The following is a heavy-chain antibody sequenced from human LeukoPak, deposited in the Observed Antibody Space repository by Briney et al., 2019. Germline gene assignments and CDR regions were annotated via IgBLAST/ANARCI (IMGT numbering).Heavy chain of an antibody. CDR1: GGTFSSYA. J-gene: IGHJ4*02. V-gene: IGHV1-69*13. CDR3: ARVGYCSSTSCLPFDY. CDR2: IIPIFGTA. D-gene: IGHD2-2*01. Sequence: SVKVSCKASGGTFSSYAISWVRQAPGQGLEWMGGIIPIFGTANYAQKFQGRVTITADESTSTAYMELSSLRSEDTAVYYCARVGYCSSTSCLPFDYWGQGTLVTVSS.